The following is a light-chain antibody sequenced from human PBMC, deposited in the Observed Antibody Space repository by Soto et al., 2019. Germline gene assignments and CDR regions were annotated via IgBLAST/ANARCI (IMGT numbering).Light chain of an antibody. CDR1: SSNIGAGYD. CDR3: QSHASSPNSWV. J-gene: IGLJ3*02. V-gene: IGLV1-40*01. Sequence: QSVLTQPPSMSGAPGQRVTISCTGSSSNIGAGYDVHWYQLLPGTAPKLLIYGNTNRPSGVPDRFSGSKSGTSASLAITGLRAEDEADYYCQSHASSPNSWVFGGGTK. CDR2: GNT.